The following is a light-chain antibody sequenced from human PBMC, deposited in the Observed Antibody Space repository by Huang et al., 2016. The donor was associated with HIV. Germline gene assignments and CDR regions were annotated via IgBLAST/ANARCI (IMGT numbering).Light chain of an antibody. V-gene: IGKV2-28*01. CDR2: LGS. Sequence: DIEMTQSPLSLPVTPGESASISCRSSQSLLHNNVYNYLDWYLQKPGQSPQLLIFLGSNRASGVPDRFSGSGSGTDFTLKISRVEAEDVGIYYCMQALQTPLTFGGGTKVDIK. J-gene: IGKJ4*01. CDR3: MQALQTPLT. CDR1: QSLLHNNVYNY.